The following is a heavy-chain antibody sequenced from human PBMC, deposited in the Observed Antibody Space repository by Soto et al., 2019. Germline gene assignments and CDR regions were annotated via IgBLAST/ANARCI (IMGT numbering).Heavy chain of an antibody. CDR3: ANDSGYDFGRLDP. J-gene: IGHJ5*02. V-gene: IGHV1-69*02. CDR1: GGTFSSYT. Sequence: SVKVSCKASGGTFSSYTISWVRQAPGQGLEWMGRIIPILGIANYAQKFQGRVTITADKSTSTAYMELSSLRSEDTAVYYCANDSGYDFGRLDPWGQGTLVTVSS. CDR2: IIPILGIA. D-gene: IGHD5-12*01.